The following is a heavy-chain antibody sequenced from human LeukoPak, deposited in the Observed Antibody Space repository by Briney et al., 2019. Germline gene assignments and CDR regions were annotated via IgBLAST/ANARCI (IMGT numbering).Heavy chain of an antibody. CDR3: AKGSGSWFTARNLDY. D-gene: IGHD3-22*01. CDR2: SGATT. J-gene: IGHJ4*02. Sequence: SGATTYYAASLKCPFTISRDNSNNTLYLQMNSLRAEDTAVYYCAKGSGSWFTARNLDYWGQGTLVTVSS. V-gene: IGHV3-23*01.